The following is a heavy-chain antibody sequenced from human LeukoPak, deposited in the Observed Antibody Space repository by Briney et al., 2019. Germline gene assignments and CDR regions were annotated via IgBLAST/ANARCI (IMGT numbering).Heavy chain of an antibody. D-gene: IGHD2-15*01. J-gene: IGHJ4*02. CDR3: ARDWRMMYCSGGSCYGLDY. V-gene: IGHV1-2*07. CDR2: INPNGGGT. Sequence: GASVKVSCKASGYTFTGYDMHWVRQAPGQGLEWMGWINPNGGGTNYAHKFQGRVTMTRDTSISTAYMELSRLRADDTAVYFCARDWRMMYCSGGSCYGLDYWGQGTLVTVSS. CDR1: GYTFTGYD.